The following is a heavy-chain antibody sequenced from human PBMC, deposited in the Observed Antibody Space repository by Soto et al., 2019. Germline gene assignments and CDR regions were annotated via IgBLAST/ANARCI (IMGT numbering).Heavy chain of an antibody. J-gene: IGHJ6*02. D-gene: IGHD3-10*01. CDR3: ARVLYYGSGSYSPYGMDV. CDR1: GVSFNNNG. Sequence: QVQLVQSGAEVKKPGSSVKVSCKTSGVSFNNNGIGRVRQAPGHGLEWMGGVSHPFRTSNYARKFQGRISITADASTGTVNMELSSLTSEDTAQYYCARVLYYGSGSYSPYGMDVWGQGTTVIVSS. V-gene: IGHV1-69*01. CDR2: VSHPFRTS.